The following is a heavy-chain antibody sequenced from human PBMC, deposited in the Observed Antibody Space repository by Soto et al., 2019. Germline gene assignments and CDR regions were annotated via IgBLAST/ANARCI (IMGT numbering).Heavy chain of an antibody. J-gene: IGHJ6*02. CDR1: VYTFSNYD. D-gene: IGHD1-1*01. Sequence: XSVKVSCKASVYTFSNYDINWVRQAPGQGLEWMGWINHNKGDTASAQKFQGRVTMSWNTSINTAYLELTGLTSEDTAVYHCARGAVGASTVADIMNPSKHHYTMDVWGQGTTVTVSS. V-gene: IGHV1-8*01. CDR2: INHNKGDT. CDR3: ARGAVGASTVADIMNPSKHHYTMDV.